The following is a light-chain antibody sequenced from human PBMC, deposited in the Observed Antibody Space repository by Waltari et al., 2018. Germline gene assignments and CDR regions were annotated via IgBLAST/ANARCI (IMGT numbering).Light chain of an antibody. J-gene: IGKJ3*01. V-gene: IGKV3-11*01. CDR1: QSVSSY. Sequence: IVLTQSPATLSLSPGESATLSCRASQSVSSYLAWYQQKPGQAPRLLIYDASNRATGIPARFSGSGSGTDFTLTISSLEPEDFAVYYCQQRSNWPPITFGPGTKVDIK. CDR2: DAS. CDR3: QQRSNWPPIT.